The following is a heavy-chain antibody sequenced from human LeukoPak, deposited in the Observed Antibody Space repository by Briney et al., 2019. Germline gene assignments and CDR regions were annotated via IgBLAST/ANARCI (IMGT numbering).Heavy chain of an antibody. CDR3: AREFNMVRGVNSIAFDI. Sequence: PSETLSLTCNVSGGSISSGGHSWSWIRQPTGKGLEGIGYPYYSGSTNYNPSLKSRGTISVDTSKNQFSLKLSSVTAADTAVYYCAREFNMVRGVNSIAFDIWGQGTMVTVSS. V-gene: IGHV4-61*08. CDR2: PYYSGST. CDR1: GGSISSGGHS. J-gene: IGHJ3*02. D-gene: IGHD3-10*01.